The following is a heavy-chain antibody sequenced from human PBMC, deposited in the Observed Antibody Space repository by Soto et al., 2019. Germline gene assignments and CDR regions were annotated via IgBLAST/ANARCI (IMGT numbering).Heavy chain of an antibody. D-gene: IGHD2-8*01. CDR2: LTASGLNT. J-gene: IGHJ6*02. Sequence: EVQLLESGGGLVQPGGSLRLSCSASGFNFGSYGMSWVRQAPGKGLEWVSGLTASGLNTYYTDSVKGRFTISRDNSRNTVYLKMSGLRVEDTAVFHCAKGLGNAKGVGGQGTTVTVSS. CDR3: AKGLGNAKGV. CDR1: GFNFGSYG. V-gene: IGHV3-23*01.